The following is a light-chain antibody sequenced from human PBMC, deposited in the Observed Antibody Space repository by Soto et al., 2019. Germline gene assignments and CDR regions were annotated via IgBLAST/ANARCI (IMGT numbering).Light chain of an antibody. CDR1: QGISSY. CDR2: KAS. Sequence: IQLTQSPSSLSASVGDRVTITCRASQGISSYLAWYQQKPGKAPKLLIYKASSLESGVPSRFSGSGSGTEFTLTISSLQPDDFATYYCQQYNSYTWTLGQGTKVDIK. CDR3: QQYNSYTWT. V-gene: IGKV1-5*03. J-gene: IGKJ1*01.